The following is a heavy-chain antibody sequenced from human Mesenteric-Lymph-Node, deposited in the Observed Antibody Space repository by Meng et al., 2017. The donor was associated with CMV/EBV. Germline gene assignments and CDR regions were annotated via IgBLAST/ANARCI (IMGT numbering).Heavy chain of an antibody. V-gene: IGHV3-21*04. CDR2: ISSSSSYI. CDR1: GFTFSSYS. J-gene: IGHJ4*02. D-gene: IGHD1-26*01. CDR3: ARGGRVGTTPVDY. Sequence: GESLKISCAASGFTFSSYSMNWVRQAPGKGLEWVSSISSSSSYIYYADSVKGRFTISRDNAKNSLYLQMNSLRAEDTALYYCARGGRVGTTPVDYWGQGTLVTVSS.